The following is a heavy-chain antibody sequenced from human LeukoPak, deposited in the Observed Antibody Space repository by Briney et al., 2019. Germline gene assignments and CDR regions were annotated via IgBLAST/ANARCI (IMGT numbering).Heavy chain of an antibody. J-gene: IGHJ4*02. CDR2: FDPEDGET. D-gene: IGHD2-15*01. CDR3: ATGYCSGGSCPLLFDY. Sequence: ASVKVSCKVSGYTLTELSMHWVRQAPGKGLEWMGGFDPEDGETIYAQKFQGRVTKTEDTSTDTAYMELSSLRSEDTAVYYCATGYCSGGSCPLLFDYWGQGTLVTVSS. V-gene: IGHV1-24*01. CDR1: GYTLTELS.